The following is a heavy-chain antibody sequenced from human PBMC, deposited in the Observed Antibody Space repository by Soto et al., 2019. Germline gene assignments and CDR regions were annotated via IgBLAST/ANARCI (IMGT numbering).Heavy chain of an antibody. D-gene: IGHD1-1*01. CDR2: ITFRGDNT. Sequence: EVQLLISGGGLVSPGGSLRLSCAASGFTFSSYAMSWVRQAPGKGLEWLAGITFRGDNTYYADPVKGRFSLSRDNSRNRLDLQMNNLKVEDTALYYCARLGTMGVFDNWGQGTLLTVSS. CDR3: ARLGTMGVFDN. CDR1: GFTFSSYA. J-gene: IGHJ4*02. V-gene: IGHV3-23*01.